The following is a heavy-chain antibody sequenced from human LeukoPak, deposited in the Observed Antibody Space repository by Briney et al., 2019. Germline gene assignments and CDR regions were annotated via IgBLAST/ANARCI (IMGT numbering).Heavy chain of an antibody. CDR2: ISWNSGNI. Sequence: GGSLRLSCAASGFTFDDYAIHWVRQAPGKGLEWVSGISWNSGNIGYADSVKGRFTISRDNAKNSLYLQMNSLRAEDTALYYCAKDILGQWHYFDYWGQGTLVTVSS. D-gene: IGHD6-19*01. V-gene: IGHV3-9*01. J-gene: IGHJ4*02. CDR1: GFTFDDYA. CDR3: AKDILGQWHYFDY.